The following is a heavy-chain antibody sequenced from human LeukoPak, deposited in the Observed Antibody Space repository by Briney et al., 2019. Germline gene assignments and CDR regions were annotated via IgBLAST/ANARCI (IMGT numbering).Heavy chain of an antibody. Sequence: SETLTLTCAVYGGSFSGDYWSWIRQPPGKGLEWIGDINRSGRAVYNTSLKSRVIISVDTSKNQFSLKLSSVTAADTAVHYCARLSGYDYGYYYYYGMDVWGQGTTVTVSS. CDR3: ARLSGYDYGYYYYYGMDV. J-gene: IGHJ6*02. CDR1: GGSFSGDY. V-gene: IGHV4-34*01. D-gene: IGHD5-12*01. CDR2: INRSGRA.